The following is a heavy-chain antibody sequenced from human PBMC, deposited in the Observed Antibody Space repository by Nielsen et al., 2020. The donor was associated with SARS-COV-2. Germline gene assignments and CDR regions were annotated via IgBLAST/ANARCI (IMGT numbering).Heavy chain of an antibody. CDR1: GGSFSGYY. J-gene: IGHJ6*03. Sequence: SETLSLTCAVYGGSFSGYYWSWIRQPPGKGLEWIGEINHSGSTNYNPSLKSRVTISVDTSKNQFSLKLSSVTAADTAVFYCARGRLTLVRGVMYYYMDVWGKGTTVTVSS. CDR3: ARGRLTLVRGVMYYYMDV. D-gene: IGHD3-10*01. CDR2: INHSGST. V-gene: IGHV4-34*01.